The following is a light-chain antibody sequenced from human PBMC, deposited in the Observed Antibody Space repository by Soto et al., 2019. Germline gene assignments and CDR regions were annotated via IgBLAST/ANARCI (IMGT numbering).Light chain of an antibody. CDR1: QSVRGN. J-gene: IGKJ4*01. Sequence: ETVMAQSPATLSVSPGEGATLSCRASQSVRGNLAWYQQKPGQAPRLLIYGASTRASGIPTRFSGAGSGAEFTLTISSLQSEDSAVYFCQQYGSSPLTFGGGTKVEIK. V-gene: IGKV3D-15*01. CDR3: QQYGSSPLT. CDR2: GAS.